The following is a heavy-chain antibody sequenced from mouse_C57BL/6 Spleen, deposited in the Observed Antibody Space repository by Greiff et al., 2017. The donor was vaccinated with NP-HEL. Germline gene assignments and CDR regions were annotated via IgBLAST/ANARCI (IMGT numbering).Heavy chain of an antibody. CDR2: IHPNSGST. CDR3: AIYDYGAMDY. D-gene: IGHD1-3*01. Sequence: QVHVKQSGAELVKPGASVKLSCKASGYTFTSYWMHWVKQRPGQGLEWIGMIHPNSGSTNYNEKFKSKATLTVDKSSSTAYMQLSSLTSEDSAVYYCAIYDYGAMDYWGQGTSVTVSS. CDR1: GYTFTSYW. V-gene: IGHV1-64*01. J-gene: IGHJ4*01.